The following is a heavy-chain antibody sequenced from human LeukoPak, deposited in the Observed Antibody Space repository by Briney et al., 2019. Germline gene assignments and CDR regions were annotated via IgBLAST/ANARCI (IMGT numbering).Heavy chain of an antibody. J-gene: IGHJ4*02. V-gene: IGHV1-8*03. CDR2: MNPNSGNT. CDR1: VYTFTSYD. CDR3: ASDSIVGATCAH. Sequence: ASVKVSCKASVYTFTSYDINWVRQAPGQGLEWMGWMNPNSGNTGYAQRFQGRVTITRNTSISTAYMELSSLRSEGAAVYYCASDSIVGATCAHWGQGTLVTVSS. D-gene: IGHD1-26*01.